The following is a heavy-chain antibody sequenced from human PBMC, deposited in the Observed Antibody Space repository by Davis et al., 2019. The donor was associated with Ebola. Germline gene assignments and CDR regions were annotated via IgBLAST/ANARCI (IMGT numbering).Heavy chain of an antibody. CDR1: GYTFTSYA. J-gene: IGHJ5*02. Sequence: AASVTVSCKGSGYTFTSYAMHWVRQAPGQRLEWMGWINAGNGNTKYSQKFQGRVTMTRDTSISTAYMELSRLRSNDTAVYYCARDPRWELLTGWFDPWGQGTLVTVSS. V-gene: IGHV1-3*01. D-gene: IGHD1-26*01. CDR2: INAGNGNT. CDR3: ARDPRWELLTGWFDP.